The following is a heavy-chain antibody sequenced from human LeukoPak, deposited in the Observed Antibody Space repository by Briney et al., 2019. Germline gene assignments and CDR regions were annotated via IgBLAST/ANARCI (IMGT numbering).Heavy chain of an antibody. J-gene: IGHJ4*02. CDR1: GGSISSYY. V-gene: IGHV4-59*01. CDR3: ARARTHSRPLYYYGSGSYINYFDY. Sequence: WETLSLTCTVSGGSISSYYWSWIRQPPGKGLEWIGYIYYSGSTNYNPSLKSRVTISVDTSKNQFSLKLSSVTAADTAVYYCARARTHSRPLYYYGSGSYINYFDYWGQGTLVTVSS. CDR2: IYYSGST. D-gene: IGHD3-10*01.